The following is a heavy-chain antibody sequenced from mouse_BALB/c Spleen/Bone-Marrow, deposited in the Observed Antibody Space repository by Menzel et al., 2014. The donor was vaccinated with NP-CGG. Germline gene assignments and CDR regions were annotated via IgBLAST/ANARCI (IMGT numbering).Heavy chain of an antibody. CDR1: GFSLTSYG. J-gene: IGHJ2*01. V-gene: IGHV2-5-1*01. D-gene: IGHD2-1*01. Sequence: VMLVESGPSLVQPSQSLSITCTVSGFSLTSYGVHWVRQSPGKGLEWLGVIWRGGSTDYNAAFMSRLSITKDNSKSRVFFKMNILQADDTAIYYCAKRGNYGYFDYWGQGTPLTSSS. CDR2: IWRGGST. CDR3: AKRGNYGYFDY.